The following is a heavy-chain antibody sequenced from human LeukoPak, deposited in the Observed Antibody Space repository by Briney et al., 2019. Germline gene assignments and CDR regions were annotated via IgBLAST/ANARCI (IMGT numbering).Heavy chain of an antibody. V-gene: IGHV4-34*01. CDR1: GGSFSGYY. CDR3: ARETDHYYYYYVDV. Sequence: SETLSLTCAVYGGSFSGYYWSWIRQPPGRGLEWIGEINHSGSTNYNPSLKSRVTISVDTSKNQFSLKLSSVTAADTAVYYCARETDHYYYYYVDVWGKGTTVTVSS. J-gene: IGHJ6*03. CDR2: INHSGST. D-gene: IGHD1-14*01.